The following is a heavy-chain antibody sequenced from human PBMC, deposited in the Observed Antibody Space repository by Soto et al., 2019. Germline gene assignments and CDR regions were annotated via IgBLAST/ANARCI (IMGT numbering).Heavy chain of an antibody. J-gene: IGHJ4*03. CDR2: VYHSGST. CDR3: ARDTGLAPTVWGY. V-gene: IGHV4-31*03. Sequence: QVQLQESGPGLVKPSQTLSLTCSVSGDSIRRGGHYWNWIRQFPGKGLEWIGYVYHSGSTHYNPSLRGRLTISIDTSKNQFSLRLISVTAADTALYYCARDTGLAPTVWGYWGHGTQVTVSS. CDR1: GDSIRRGGHY. D-gene: IGHD7-27*01.